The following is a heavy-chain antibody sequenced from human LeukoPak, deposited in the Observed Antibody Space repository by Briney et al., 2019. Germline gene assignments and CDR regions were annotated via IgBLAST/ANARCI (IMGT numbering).Heavy chain of an antibody. D-gene: IGHD1/OR15-1a*01. CDR2: IANDGGST. V-gene: IGHV3-23*01. J-gene: IGHJ4*02. Sequence: GGSLRLSCAASGFTFTTYAMSWVRQAPGKGLEWVSTIANDGGSTYYADSVKGRFTISRDNSKNTVYLQMNSLRAEDMAVYYCAKSHSVEQRGYFDYWGQGSLVPVSS. CDR3: AKSHSVEQRGYFDY. CDR1: GFTFTTYA.